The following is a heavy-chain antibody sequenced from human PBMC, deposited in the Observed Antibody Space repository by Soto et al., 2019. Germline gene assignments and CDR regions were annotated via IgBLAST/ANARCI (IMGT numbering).Heavy chain of an antibody. CDR2: INHSGST. V-gene: IGHV4-31*03. D-gene: IGHD2-21*02. Sequence: PSETLSLTCTVSGGSISSGGYYWSWIRQHPGKGLEWIGEINHSGSTNYNPSLKGRVTISVDTSKNQFSLKLSSVTAADTAVYYCARGRYSSSVTPVVTAHKDYYYNGMDVWGQGTTVTVSS. J-gene: IGHJ6*02. CDR3: ARGRYSSSVTPVVTAHKDYYYNGMDV. CDR1: GGSISSGGYY.